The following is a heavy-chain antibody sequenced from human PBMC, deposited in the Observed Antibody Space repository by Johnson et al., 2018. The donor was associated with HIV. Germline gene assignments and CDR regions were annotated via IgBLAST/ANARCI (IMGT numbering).Heavy chain of an antibody. V-gene: IGHV3-9*01. CDR2: ISWNSGSI. CDR3: ARGPWAFDI. Sequence: VQLVESGGGLVQPGRSLRLSCAASGFTFDDYAMHWVRQAPGKGLEWVSGISWNSGSIGYADSVKGRFTISRENAKNSLYLQMNSLRAGDTAVYYCARGPWAFDIWGQGTMVTVSS. J-gene: IGHJ3*02. CDR1: GFTFDDYA.